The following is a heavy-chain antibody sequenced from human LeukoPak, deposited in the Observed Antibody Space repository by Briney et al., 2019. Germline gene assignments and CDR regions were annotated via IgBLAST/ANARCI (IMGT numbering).Heavy chain of an antibody. V-gene: IGHV3-30-3*01. CDR3: AREGGYCSSTTCYFDS. CDR1: GFTFSRYA. CDR2: ISYDGSKK. D-gene: IGHD2-2*01. Sequence: PGRSLRLSCAASGFTFSRYAMHWVRQAPGKGLEWVAVISYDGSKKSYADSVKGRFTVSRDNSKNTLYLQMNSPRAEDTAVYYCAREGGYCSSTTCYFDSWGQGTLVTVSS. J-gene: IGHJ4*02.